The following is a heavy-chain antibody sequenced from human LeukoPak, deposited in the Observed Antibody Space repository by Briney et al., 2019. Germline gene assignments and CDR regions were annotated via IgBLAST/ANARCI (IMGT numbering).Heavy chain of an antibody. CDR2: IYYSGTT. J-gene: IGHJ4*02. CDR3: ARDRSLGIIDY. CDR1: GDSISNYY. V-gene: IGHV4-59*01. Sequence: PSETLSLTCMVSGDSISNYYWSWIRQPPGKGLEWIGCIYYSGTTKYNPSLKSRVTISVDTYKNHFSLNLTSVTAADTAVYYCARDRSLGIIDYWGQGTLVTVSS. D-gene: IGHD3-16*01.